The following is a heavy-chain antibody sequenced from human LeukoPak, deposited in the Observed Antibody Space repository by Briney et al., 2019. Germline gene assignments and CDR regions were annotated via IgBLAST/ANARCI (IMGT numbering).Heavy chain of an antibody. CDR1: GGSINSYY. Sequence: NSSDTLSLTCTVSGGSINSYYWSWIRQPPGKGLQWIGCIHYSGSTNYNPSLKSRVTISVDTSKNQFSLKLSSVTAADTAVYYCARTTMVRGTYYMDVWGKGTTVTISS. CDR3: ARTTMVRGTYYMDV. D-gene: IGHD3-10*01. CDR2: IHYSGST. J-gene: IGHJ6*03. V-gene: IGHV4-59*07.